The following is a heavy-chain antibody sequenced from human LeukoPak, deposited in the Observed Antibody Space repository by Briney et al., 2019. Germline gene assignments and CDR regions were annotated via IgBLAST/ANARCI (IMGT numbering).Heavy chain of an antibody. V-gene: IGHV3-7*01. CDR1: GFTFSSYW. CDR2: IKQDGSEK. J-gene: IGHJ4*02. D-gene: IGHD3-10*01. CDR3: ARTSDYYGSGSYDY. Sequence: SGGSLRLSCAASGFTFSSYWMSWVRQAPGKGLEWVANIKQDGSEKYYVDSAKGRFTISRDNAKNSLYLQMNSLRAEDTAVYYCARTSDYYGSGSYDYWGQGTLVTVSS.